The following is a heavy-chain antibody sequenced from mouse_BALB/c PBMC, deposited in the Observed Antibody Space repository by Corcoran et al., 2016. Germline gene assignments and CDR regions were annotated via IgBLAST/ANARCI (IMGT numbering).Heavy chain of an antibody. D-gene: IGHD2-4*01. J-gene: IGHJ2*01. CDR2: INTYNGEP. V-gene: IGHV9-3-1*01. CDR3: ARFYYDYRDFDY. CDR1: GYTFTNYG. Sequence: QIQLVQSGPELKKPGETVKISCKASGYTFTNYGMNWVKQAPGKGLKWMGWINTYNGEPTYADDFKGRFAFSLETSASTAYLQINNLKNEDTATYFCARFYYDYRDFDYWGQGTTLTVSS.